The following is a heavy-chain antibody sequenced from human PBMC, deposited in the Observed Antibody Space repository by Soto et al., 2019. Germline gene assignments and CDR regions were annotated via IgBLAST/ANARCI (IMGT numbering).Heavy chain of an antibody. Sequence: PSDTLSLTCAVYGGSFSGYYWSWIRQPPGKGLEWIGEINHSGSTNYNPSLKSRVTISVDTSKNQFSLKLSSVTAADTAVYYCARGPGSYYYDSSGYYDYWGQGTLVTVSS. D-gene: IGHD3-22*01. CDR1: GGSFSGYY. V-gene: IGHV4-34*01. CDR2: INHSGST. J-gene: IGHJ4*02. CDR3: ARGPGSYYYDSSGYYDY.